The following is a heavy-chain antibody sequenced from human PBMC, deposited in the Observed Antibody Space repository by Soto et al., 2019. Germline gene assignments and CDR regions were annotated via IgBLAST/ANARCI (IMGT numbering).Heavy chain of an antibody. CDR1: GFTFSTYS. J-gene: IGHJ4*02. CDR2: ISSSSTI. Sequence: GGSLRLSCAASGFTFSTYSMNWVRQAPGKGLEWVSSISSSSTIYYADSVKGRFTISRDNVQNSLYLQMHSLRAEDTAVYYCAREHGSGWTFDYWGQGTLVTVSS. V-gene: IGHV3-48*01. CDR3: AREHGSGWTFDY. D-gene: IGHD6-19*01.